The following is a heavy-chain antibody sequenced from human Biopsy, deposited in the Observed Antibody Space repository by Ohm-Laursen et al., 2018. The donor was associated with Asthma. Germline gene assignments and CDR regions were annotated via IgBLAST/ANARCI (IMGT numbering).Heavy chain of an antibody. J-gene: IGHJ4*02. CDR3: ARDVMEWYLPAFDF. CDR2: IKHDGTEK. Sequence: GSLRLSCAASGFTFSNYWMSWVRQVPGKGLEWVANIKHDGTEKNHVDSLKGRFTISRDNAKNSLYLQMNSLRAEDTAVYYCARDVMEWYLPAFDFWGQGTLVTVSS. CDR1: GFTFSNYW. D-gene: IGHD3-3*01. V-gene: IGHV3-7*01.